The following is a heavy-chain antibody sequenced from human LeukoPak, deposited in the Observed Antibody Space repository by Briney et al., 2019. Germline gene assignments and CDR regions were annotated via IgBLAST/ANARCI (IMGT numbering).Heavy chain of an antibody. D-gene: IGHD5-18*01. J-gene: IGHJ4*02. V-gene: IGHV4-34*01. CDR1: GGSFSGYY. CDR3: ARGRWRSGYSYGSPIDY. Sequence: NPSETLSLTCAVYGGSFSGYYWSWIRQPPGKGLEWIGEINHSGSTNYNPSLKSRVTISVDTSKNQFSLKLSSVTAADTAVYYCARGRWRSGYSYGSPIDYWGQGTLVTVPS. CDR2: INHSGST.